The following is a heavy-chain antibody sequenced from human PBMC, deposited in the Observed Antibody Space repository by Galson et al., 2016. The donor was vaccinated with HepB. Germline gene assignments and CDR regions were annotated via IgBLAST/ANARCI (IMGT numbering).Heavy chain of an antibody. J-gene: IGHJ4*02. V-gene: IGHV3-9*01. CDR2: LSWNSGRI. Sequence: SLRLSCAASGFTFDVYAMHWVRQAPGKGLEWVSGLSWNSGRIGYADSVKGRFIISRDNAKNSLYLQMNSLRADDTALYYCGKGAGYGSGWVDYWGQGTLVTVSS. CDR1: GFTFDVYA. CDR3: GKGAGYGSGWVDY. D-gene: IGHD6-19*01.